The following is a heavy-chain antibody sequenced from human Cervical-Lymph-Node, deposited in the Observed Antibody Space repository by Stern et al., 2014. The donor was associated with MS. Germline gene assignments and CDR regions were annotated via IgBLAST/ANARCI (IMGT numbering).Heavy chain of an antibody. D-gene: IGHD6-6*01. J-gene: IGHJ3*02. CDR1: GYNFPSYD. V-gene: IGHV1-8*01. Sequence: VQLVESGAEVKKPGASGKVSCKASGYNFPSYDINWVRQATGQGLEWMGWMNPNSGNTGYAQKFQGRVTMTRNTSISTAYMELSSLRSEDTAVYYCARRSCAARPTSCAFDIWGQGTMVTVSS. CDR3: ARRSCAARPTSCAFDI. CDR2: MNPNSGNT.